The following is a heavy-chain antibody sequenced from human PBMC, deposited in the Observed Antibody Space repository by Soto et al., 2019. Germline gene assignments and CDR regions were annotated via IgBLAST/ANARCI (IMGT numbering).Heavy chain of an antibody. J-gene: IGHJ4*02. CDR3: ARRLVRGVIDY. CDR2: IHYSGST. V-gene: IGHV4-59*08. D-gene: IGHD3-10*01. Sequence: QVQLQESGPGLVKPSETVSLTCTVSGGSISSYYWSWIRQPPGKGLEWIGYIHYSGSTKYNPSLKSRVTISVDPSKNQFSLKLSSVTAADTAVYYCARRLVRGVIDYWGQGTLVTVSS. CDR1: GGSISSYY.